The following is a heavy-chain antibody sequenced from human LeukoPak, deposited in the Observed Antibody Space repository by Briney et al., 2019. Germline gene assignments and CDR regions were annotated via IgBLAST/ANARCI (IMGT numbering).Heavy chain of an antibody. V-gene: IGHV3-30*18. J-gene: IGHJ4*02. Sequence: PGGSLRLSCAASGFTFSSYGMHWVRQAPGKGLEWVAVISYDGSNKYYADSVKGRFTISRDNSKNTLYLQMNSLRAEDTAVYYCAKLSYGDYANGYWGQGTLVTVSS. D-gene: IGHD4-17*01. CDR2: ISYDGSNK. CDR3: AKLSYGDYANGY. CDR1: GFTFSSYG.